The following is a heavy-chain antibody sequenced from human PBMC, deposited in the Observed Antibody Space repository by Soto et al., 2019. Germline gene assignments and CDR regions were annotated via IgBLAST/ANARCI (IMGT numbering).Heavy chain of an antibody. D-gene: IGHD2-8*01. CDR3: ARGGDYCTNGVCYSLGFDY. CDR2: IYHSGST. Sequence: QLQLQESGSGLVKPSQTLSLTCAVSGGSISSGGYSWSWIRQPPGKGLEWIGYIYHSGSTYYNPSLKSRVTISVDRSKNQFSLKLSSVTAADTAVYYCARGGDYCTNGVCYSLGFDYWGQGTLVTVSS. J-gene: IGHJ4*02. V-gene: IGHV4-30-2*01. CDR1: GGSISSGGYS.